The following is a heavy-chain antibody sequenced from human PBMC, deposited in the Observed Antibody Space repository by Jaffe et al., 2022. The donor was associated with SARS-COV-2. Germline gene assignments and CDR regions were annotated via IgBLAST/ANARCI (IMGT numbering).Heavy chain of an antibody. J-gene: IGHJ4*02. Sequence: EVQLVESGGGLVQPGRSLRLSCAASGFTFDDYAMHWVRQAPGKGLEWVSGISWNSGSIGYADSVKGRFTISRDNAKNSLYLQMNSLRAEDTALYYCAKARTAIAYYFDYWGQGTLVTVSS. D-gene: IGHD5-18*01. V-gene: IGHV3-9*01. CDR1: GFTFDDYA. CDR2: ISWNSGSI. CDR3: AKARTAIAYYFDY.